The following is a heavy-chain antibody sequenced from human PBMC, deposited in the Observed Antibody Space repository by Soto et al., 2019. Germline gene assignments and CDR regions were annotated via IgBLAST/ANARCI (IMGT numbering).Heavy chain of an antibody. D-gene: IGHD2-15*01. CDR1: GFTFSSYA. Sequence: GGSLRLSCAASGFTFSSYAMSWVRQAPGKGLEWVSTISGSGSNTYYAESVKGRFTISRDNSKNTLYLQMNSLRAEDTAVYYCATYIVEVVAANDNWDQGTRVTVSS. CDR3: ATYIVEVVAANDN. CDR2: ISGSGSNT. J-gene: IGHJ4*02. V-gene: IGHV3-23*01.